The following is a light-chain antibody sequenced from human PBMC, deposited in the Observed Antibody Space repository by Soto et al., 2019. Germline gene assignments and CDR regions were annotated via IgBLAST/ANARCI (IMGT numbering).Light chain of an antibody. V-gene: IGKV2-30*01. CDR2: QVS. J-gene: IGKJ1*01. CDR1: QSPVYSDGVTY. CDR3: MQGAHWPWT. Sequence: DVVMTQSPLSLPVTLGQPASISCKSSQSPVYSDGVTYLNWFQQRPGQSPRRLIYQVSIRESGVPGRFSGSGSGTDFTLRISRVEAEDVGFYYCMQGAHWPWTFGQGTKVEIK.